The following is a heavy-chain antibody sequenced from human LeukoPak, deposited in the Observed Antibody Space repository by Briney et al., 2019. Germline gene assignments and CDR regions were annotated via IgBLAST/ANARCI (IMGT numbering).Heavy chain of an antibody. D-gene: IGHD3-22*01. CDR3: AKDHYYDSSNFDY. CDR2: ISGSGGST. J-gene: IGHJ4*02. Sequence: GGSLRLSCAASGFTFSSYAMSWVRQAPGKGLEWVSAISGSGGSTYYADSVEGRFTISRDNSKNTLYLQMNSLRAEDTAVYYCAKDHYYDSSNFDYWGQGTLVTVSS. V-gene: IGHV3-23*01. CDR1: GFTFSSYA.